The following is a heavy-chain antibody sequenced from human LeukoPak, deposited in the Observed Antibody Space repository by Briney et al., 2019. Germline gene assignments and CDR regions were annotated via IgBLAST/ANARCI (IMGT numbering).Heavy chain of an antibody. CDR2: VNAGNGNT. CDR1: GYTFSSYA. CDR3: ASMYYDILTGEYDYYGMDV. Sequence: GASVKVSCKASGYTFSSYAMNWVRQAPGQRLEWMGWVNAGNGNTKYSQKFQGRVTITRDTSVSTAYMELSSLRSEDTAVYYCASMYYDILTGEYDYYGMDVWGKGTTVTVSS. D-gene: IGHD3-9*01. V-gene: IGHV1-3*01. J-gene: IGHJ6*04.